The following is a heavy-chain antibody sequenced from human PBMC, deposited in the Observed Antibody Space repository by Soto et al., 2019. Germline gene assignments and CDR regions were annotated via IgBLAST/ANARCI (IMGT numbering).Heavy chain of an antibody. V-gene: IGHV1-2*04. J-gene: IGHJ5*02. D-gene: IGHD6-13*01. CDR1: GYTFTGYY. CDR2: INPNSGGT. CDR3: ARGFSGIAAAGTGWFDP. Sequence: ASVKVSCKASGYTFTGYYMHWVRQAPGQGLEWMGWINPNSGGTNYAQKFQGWVTMTRDTSISTAYMELSRLRSDDTAVYYCARGFSGIAAAGTGWFDPWGQGTLVTVSS.